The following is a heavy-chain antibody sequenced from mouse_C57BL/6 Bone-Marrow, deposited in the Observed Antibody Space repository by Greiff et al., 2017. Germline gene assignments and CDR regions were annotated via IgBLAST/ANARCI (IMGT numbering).Heavy chain of an antibody. CDR1: GYTFTSYW. CDR2: IYPGSGST. D-gene: IGHD2-4*01. V-gene: IGHV1-55*01. Sequence: VQLQQPGAELVKPGASVKMSCKASGYTFTSYWITWVKQRPGQGLEWIGDIYPGSGSTNYNEKFKSKDTLTVDTSSRPAYMQLSRPTSEDSAVYYCARDLYYDYPWFAYWGQGTLVTVSA. CDR3: ARDLYYDYPWFAY. J-gene: IGHJ3*01.